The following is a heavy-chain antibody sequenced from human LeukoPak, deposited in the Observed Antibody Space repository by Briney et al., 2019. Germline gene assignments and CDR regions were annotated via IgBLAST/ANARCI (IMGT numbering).Heavy chain of an antibody. Sequence: SSETLSLTCTVSGGSISSYYWSWIRQPPGKGLEWIGYIYYSGSTNYNPFLKSRVTISVDTSKNQFSLKVSSVTAADTAVYYCARELRFLEWLLSTGPSNAFDIWGQGTMVTVSS. CDR2: IYYSGST. D-gene: IGHD3-3*01. J-gene: IGHJ3*02. CDR1: GGSISSYY. V-gene: IGHV4-59*01. CDR3: ARELRFLEWLLSTGPSNAFDI.